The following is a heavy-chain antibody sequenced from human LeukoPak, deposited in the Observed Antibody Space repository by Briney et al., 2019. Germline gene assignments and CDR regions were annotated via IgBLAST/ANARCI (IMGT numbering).Heavy chain of an antibody. V-gene: IGHV4-4*07. J-gene: IGHJ4*02. CDR3: ARDAYYYDSSGYYYFDY. CDR2: IYTSGST. CDR1: GGSISSYY. D-gene: IGHD3-22*01. Sequence: SETLSLTCTVSGGSISSYYWSWNRQPAGKGLEWIGRIYTSGSTNYNPSLKSRVTMSVDTSKNQFSLKLSSVTAADTAVYYCARDAYYYDSSGYYYFDYWGQGTLVTVSS.